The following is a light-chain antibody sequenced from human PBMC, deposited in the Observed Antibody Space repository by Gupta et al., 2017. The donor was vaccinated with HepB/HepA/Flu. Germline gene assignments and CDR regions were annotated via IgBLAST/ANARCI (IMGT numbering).Light chain of an antibody. CDR2: DVS. CDR3: SSYTSSRTVV. V-gene: IGLV2-14*03. CDR1: SSDVGGYNY. Sequence: QSALTQPASVSGSPGQSITISCTGTSSDVGGYNYVSWYQQHPGKAPKLMIYDVSNRPSGVSNRVSGSKSGNTASPTISGLQAEDETDDYCSSYTSSRTVVFGGGTKLTVL. J-gene: IGLJ2*01.